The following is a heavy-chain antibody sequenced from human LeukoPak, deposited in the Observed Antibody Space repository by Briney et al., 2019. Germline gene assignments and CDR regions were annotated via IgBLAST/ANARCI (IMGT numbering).Heavy chain of an antibody. Sequence: ASVKVSCKASGYTFTGYYMHWVRQAPGQGLEWMGRINPNSGGTNYAQKFQGRVTMTRDTSISTAYMELSRLRSDDTAVYYCARDLRPRGYYYFMDVWGKGTTVTVS. D-gene: IGHD6-6*01. V-gene: IGHV1-2*06. CDR1: GYTFTGYY. CDR3: ARDLRPRGYYYFMDV. J-gene: IGHJ6*03. CDR2: INPNSGGT.